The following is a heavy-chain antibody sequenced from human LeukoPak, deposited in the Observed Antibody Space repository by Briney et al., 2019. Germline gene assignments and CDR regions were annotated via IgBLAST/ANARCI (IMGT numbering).Heavy chain of an antibody. J-gene: IGHJ5*02. Sequence: SETLSLTCAVSGYSISGSNWWGWIRQPPGKGLEWIGYIYYSGSTYYNPSLKSRVTMSVDTSKNQFSLKLSSVTAVDTAAYYCARDCDTVVVPAVPRPWFDPWGHGPLVTVSS. V-gene: IGHV4-28*03. CDR1: GYSISGSNW. CDR2: IYYSGST. CDR3: ARDCDTVVVPAVPRPWFDP. D-gene: IGHD2-2*01.